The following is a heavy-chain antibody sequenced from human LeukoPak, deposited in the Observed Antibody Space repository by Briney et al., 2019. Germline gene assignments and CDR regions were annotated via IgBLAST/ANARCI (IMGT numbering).Heavy chain of an antibody. V-gene: IGHV3-64D*06. CDR1: GFTFSNYA. CDR3: LKDRSGYSSSWYGRWNWFDP. D-gene: IGHD6-13*01. Sequence: GGSLRLSCSASGFTFSNYAMHWVRQAPGKGLEYVSAISSNGGSTYYADSVKGRFTISRDNSKNTLYLQTSSLRAEDTVVYYCLKDRSGYSSSWYGRWNWFDPWGQGTLVTVSS. J-gene: IGHJ5*02. CDR2: ISSNGGST.